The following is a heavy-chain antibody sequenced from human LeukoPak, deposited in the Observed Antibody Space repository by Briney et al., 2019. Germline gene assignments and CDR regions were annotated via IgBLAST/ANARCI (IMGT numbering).Heavy chain of an antibody. V-gene: IGHV3-30-3*01. Sequence: TGGSLRLSCVVSGFTVGSNYMSWVRQGPGKGLEWVAVISYDGSNKYYADSVKGRFTISRDNSKNTLYLQMNSLRAEDTAVYYCARDRLAIVVVPAAILPIAAAGTAFDYWGQGTLVTVSS. J-gene: IGHJ4*02. D-gene: IGHD2-2*01. CDR1: GFTVGSNY. CDR3: ARDRLAIVVVPAAILPIAAAGTAFDY. CDR2: ISYDGSNK.